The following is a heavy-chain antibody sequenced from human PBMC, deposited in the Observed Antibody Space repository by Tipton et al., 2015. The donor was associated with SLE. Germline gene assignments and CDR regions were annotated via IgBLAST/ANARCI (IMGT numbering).Heavy chain of an antibody. CDR3: ARHLTGTRAFDI. Sequence: LSCGVSGFSISSGYYWGWVRQPPGKGLEWIGHMYNGGNSYYNSSLKSRLTISVDTSKNQVSLRLRSVTAADTAVYFCARHLTGTRAFDIWGQGTMVTVSS. CDR2: MYNGGNS. V-gene: IGHV4-38-2*01. D-gene: IGHD1-14*01. CDR1: GFSISSGYY. J-gene: IGHJ3*02.